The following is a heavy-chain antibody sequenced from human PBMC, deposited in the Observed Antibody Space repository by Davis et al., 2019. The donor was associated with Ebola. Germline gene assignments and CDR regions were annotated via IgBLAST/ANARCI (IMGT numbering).Heavy chain of an antibody. CDR1: GFTFDDYA. CDR2: ISGTDGTT. V-gene: IGHV3-23*01. J-gene: IGHJ4*02. Sequence: GESLKISCAASGFTFDDYAMHWVRQAPGKGLEWVSAISGTDGTTYYADSVKGRFTISRDNSKSTLYLQMNSLRVEDTAVYYCAKGSGTYKGLGDYWGQGTLVTVSS. CDR3: AKGSGTYKGLGDY. D-gene: IGHD1-26*01.